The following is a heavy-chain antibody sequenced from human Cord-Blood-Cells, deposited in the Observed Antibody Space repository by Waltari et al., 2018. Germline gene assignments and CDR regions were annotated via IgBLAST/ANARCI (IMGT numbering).Heavy chain of an antibody. CDR3: VCRDGYNWGWYFDL. CDR1: GYNLTELS. Sequence: QVQLVQSGAEVKKPGASVKVSCKVSGYNLTELSLHWVLPAPGKGLEWMGGFDPEDGETSYAQKFQGRVTMTEDTSTDTAYMELSSLRSEDTAVYYCVCRDGYNWGWYFDLWGRGTLVTVSS. D-gene: IGHD5-12*01. V-gene: IGHV1-24*01. CDR2: FDPEDGET. J-gene: IGHJ2*01.